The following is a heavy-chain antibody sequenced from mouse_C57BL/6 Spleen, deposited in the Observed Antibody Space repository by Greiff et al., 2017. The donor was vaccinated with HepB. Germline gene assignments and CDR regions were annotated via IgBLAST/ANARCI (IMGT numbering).Heavy chain of an antibody. CDR1: GYSITSGYD. CDR2: ISYSGST. V-gene: IGHV3-1*01. CDR3: ARGERGRGYAMDY. D-gene: IGHD4-1*01. J-gene: IGHJ4*01. Sequence: DVQLQESGPGMVKPSQSLSLTCTVTGYSITSGYDWHWIRHFPGNKLEWMGYISYSGSTNYNPSLKSRISITHDTSKNHFFLKLNSVTTEDTATYYCARGERGRGYAMDYWGQGTSVTVSS.